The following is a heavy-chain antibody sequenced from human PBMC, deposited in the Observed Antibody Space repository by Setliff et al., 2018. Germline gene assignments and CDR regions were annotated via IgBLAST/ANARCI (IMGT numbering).Heavy chain of an antibody. CDR1: GGSFSTSSDY. CDR3: ARQKYWSGYYGEGYYYYMDV. Sequence: SETLSLTCNVSGGSFSTSSDYWGWIRQPPGKGLEWIGSINYSGRNYYNPSLKSRVTIFADTSKNQFSLLLNSVTAADTALYYCARQKYWSGYYGEGYYYYMDVWGKGTTVTGSS. CDR2: INYSGRN. V-gene: IGHV4-39*01. J-gene: IGHJ6*03. D-gene: IGHD3-3*01.